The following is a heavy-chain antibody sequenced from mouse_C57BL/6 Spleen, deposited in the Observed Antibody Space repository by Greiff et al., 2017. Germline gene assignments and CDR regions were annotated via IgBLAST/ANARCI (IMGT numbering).Heavy chain of an antibody. Sequence: EVKLVESGGGLVKPGGSLKLSCAASGFTFSSYAMSWVRQTPEKRLEWVATISDGGSYTYYPDNVKGRFTISRDNAKNNLYLQMSHLKSEDTAMYYCARDSNSWYFDVWGTGTTVTVSS. V-gene: IGHV5-4*01. D-gene: IGHD2-5*01. CDR2: ISDGGSYT. CDR1: GFTFSSYA. CDR3: ARDSNSWYFDV. J-gene: IGHJ1*03.